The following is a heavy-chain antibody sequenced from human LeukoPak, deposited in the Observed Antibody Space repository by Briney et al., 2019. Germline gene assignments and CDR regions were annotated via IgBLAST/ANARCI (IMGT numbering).Heavy chain of an antibody. CDR3: ARSGLRGGITMVRGVDY. D-gene: IGHD3-10*01. V-gene: IGHV3-21*05. CDR2: ISSSSSYT. J-gene: IGHJ4*02. Sequence: PGGSLRLSCAASGFTFSSYGMHWVRQAPGKGLEWVSYISSSSSYTNYADSVKGRFTISRDNAKNSLYLQMNSLRAEDTAVYYCARSGLRGGITMVRGVDYWGQGTLVTVSS. CDR1: GFTFSSYG.